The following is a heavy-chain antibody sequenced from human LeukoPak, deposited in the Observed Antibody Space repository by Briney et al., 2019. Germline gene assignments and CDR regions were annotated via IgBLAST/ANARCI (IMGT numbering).Heavy chain of an antibody. Sequence: SVKVSCRSSGGTFSSYAISWVRQAPGQGLEWMGRIIPIFGTANYAQKFQGRVTITTDESTSTAYMELSSLRSEDTAVYYCAREAHTVRNYYDSSGYYPLRYWGQGTLVTVSS. CDR2: IIPIFGTA. V-gene: IGHV1-69*05. CDR3: AREAHTVRNYYDSSGYYPLRY. D-gene: IGHD3-22*01. CDR1: GGTFSSYA. J-gene: IGHJ4*02.